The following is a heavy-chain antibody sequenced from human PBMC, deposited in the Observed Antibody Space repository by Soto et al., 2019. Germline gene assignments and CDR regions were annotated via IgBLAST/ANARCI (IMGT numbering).Heavy chain of an antibody. V-gene: IGHV3-48*02. CDR3: ARDGESSSSSDFDF. CDR2: VRSSGDDT. D-gene: IGHD2-2*01. Sequence: DVQLVESGGGLVQPGGSLRLSCAASGFTFGYYNMHWVRQAPGKGLEWVSFVRSSGDDTSYADSVKGRFTISRDNAKDSLYLQMNSLREEDTAVYYCARDGESSSSSDFDFWGQGALVTVSS. J-gene: IGHJ4*02. CDR1: GFTFGYYN.